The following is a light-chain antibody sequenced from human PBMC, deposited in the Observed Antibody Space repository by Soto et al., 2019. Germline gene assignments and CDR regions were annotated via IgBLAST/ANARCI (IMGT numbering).Light chain of an antibody. CDR3: HQYNSWPPGT. CDR2: DAS. CDR1: QSISRS. V-gene: IGKV3-15*01. J-gene: IGKJ1*01. Sequence: EIVLTQSPAILSVSPVERATLSCRASQSISRSLAWYQQKPGQAPRLLISDASTRATGIPARFSGSGSGTEFTLTISSLQSEDFALYYCHQYNSWPPGTFGQGTKVDI.